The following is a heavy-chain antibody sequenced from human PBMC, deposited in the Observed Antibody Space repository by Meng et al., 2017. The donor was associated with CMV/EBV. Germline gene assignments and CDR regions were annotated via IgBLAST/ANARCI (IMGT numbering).Heavy chain of an antibody. CDR3: ASHVYYDSSGSRIFYFDY. CDR2: IYPGDSDT. CDR1: GYSFTSYW. D-gene: IGHD3-22*01. J-gene: IGHJ4*02. Sequence: GESLKISCKGSGYSFTSYWIGWVRQMPGKGLEWMGIIYPGDSDTRYSPSFQGQVTISADKSISTAYLQWSSLKASDTAMYYCASHVYYDSSGSRIFYFDYWGQGTLVTVSS. V-gene: IGHV5-51*01.